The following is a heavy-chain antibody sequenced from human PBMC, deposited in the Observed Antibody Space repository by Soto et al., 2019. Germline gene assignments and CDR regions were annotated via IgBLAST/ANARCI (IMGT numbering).Heavy chain of an antibody. CDR2: IYWDDYK. D-gene: IGHD4-17*01. J-gene: IGHJ4*02. Sequence: QITLKESGPTLVKPTQTLTLTCTFSGFSLSTSGVGVGWIRQPPGKALEWLAVIYWDDYKHYSPSLKSRLTITKDTSKNQVVLTMTNMDTVDTATYYCAHKGYGDYPLGYWGQGTLLTVSS. CDR3: AHKGYGDYPLGY. CDR1: GFSLSTSGVG. V-gene: IGHV2-5*02.